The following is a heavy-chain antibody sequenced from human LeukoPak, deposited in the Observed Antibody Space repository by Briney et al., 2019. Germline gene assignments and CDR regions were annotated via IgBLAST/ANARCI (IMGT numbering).Heavy chain of an antibody. Sequence: PSETLSLTCTVSGGCISSYYWSWIRQPPGKGLEWIGYIYYSGSTNYNPSLKSRVTISVDTSKNQFSLKLSSVTAADTAVYYCASHGIAAAGFAEYFQHWGQGTLVTVSS. CDR3: ASHGIAAAGFAEYFQH. V-gene: IGHV4-59*01. CDR2: IYYSGST. J-gene: IGHJ1*01. CDR1: GGCISSYY. D-gene: IGHD6-13*01.